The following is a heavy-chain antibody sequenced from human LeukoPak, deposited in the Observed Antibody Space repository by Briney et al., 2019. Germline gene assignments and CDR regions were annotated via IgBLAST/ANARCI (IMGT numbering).Heavy chain of an antibody. Sequence: SETLSLTCTVSSFSISSGYYWGWIRQPPGKGLEWIGNIYHSGSTHYNPSLKSRVTISVDTSKNQFSLKLSSVTAADTAVYYCATLDEADYWGQGTLVTVSS. J-gene: IGHJ4*02. V-gene: IGHV4-38-2*02. CDR3: ATLDEADY. D-gene: IGHD1-1*01. CDR1: SFSISSGYY. CDR2: IYHSGST.